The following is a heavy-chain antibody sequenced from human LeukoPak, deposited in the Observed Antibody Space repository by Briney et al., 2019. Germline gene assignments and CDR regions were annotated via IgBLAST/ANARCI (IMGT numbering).Heavy chain of an antibody. CDR3: AREGRVAPKNWFDP. CDR1: GYTFTSYD. CDR2: MNPNSGNT. D-gene: IGHD5/OR15-5a*01. Sequence: ASVKVSCKASGYTFTSYDINWVRQATGQGLEWMGWMNPNSGNTGYAQKFQGRVTMTRNTSISTAYMELSSLRSEDTAVYYCAREGRVAPKNWFDPWGQGTLVTVSS. V-gene: IGHV1-8*01. J-gene: IGHJ5*02.